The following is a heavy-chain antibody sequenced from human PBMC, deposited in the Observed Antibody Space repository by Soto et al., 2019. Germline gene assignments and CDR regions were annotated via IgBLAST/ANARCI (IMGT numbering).Heavy chain of an antibody. V-gene: IGHV4-30-4*01. Sequence: PSETLSLTCTVSGGSISSGDYYWSWIRQPPGKGLEWIGCIYYSGSTYYNPSLKSRVTISVDTSKNQFSLKLSSVTAADTAVYYCARGFGLYDSKGCYGMDVWGQGTTVTGSS. D-gene: IGHD3-22*01. J-gene: IGHJ6*02. CDR2: IYYSGST. CDR3: ARGFGLYDSKGCYGMDV. CDR1: GGSISSGDYY.